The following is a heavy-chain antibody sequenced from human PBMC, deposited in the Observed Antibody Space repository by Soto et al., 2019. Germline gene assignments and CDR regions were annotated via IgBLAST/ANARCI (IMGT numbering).Heavy chain of an antibody. CDR3: ERLWKRTIFDN. D-gene: IGHD3-3*01. Sequence: GGSLRLSCAASGFTFSSYWMSWVRQAPGKGLQWLANIKQDGSEKYYVDSVRGRFTISRDNAKNSLFLQLNSLRADDTAVYYCERLWKRTIFDNWGQGTLVTVSS. V-gene: IGHV3-7*01. J-gene: IGHJ4*02. CDR1: GFTFSSYW. CDR2: IKQDGSEK.